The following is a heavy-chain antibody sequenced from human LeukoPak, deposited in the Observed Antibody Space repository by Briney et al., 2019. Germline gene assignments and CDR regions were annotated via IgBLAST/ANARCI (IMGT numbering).Heavy chain of an antibody. CDR2: ISSSGGAL. D-gene: IGHD1-26*01. CDR1: GFTFSSYE. Sequence: GGSLRLSCAASGFTFSSYEMNWVRQAPGKGLEWLSYISSSGGALYYADSVKGRFTISRDNSKNTLYLQMNSLRAEDTAVYYCARDERVVGATLDYWGQGTLVTVSS. V-gene: IGHV3-48*03. CDR3: ARDERVVGATLDY. J-gene: IGHJ4*02.